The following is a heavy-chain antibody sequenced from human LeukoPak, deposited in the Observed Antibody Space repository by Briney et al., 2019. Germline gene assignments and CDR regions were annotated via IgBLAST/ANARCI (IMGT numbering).Heavy chain of an antibody. CDR1: GGSISSSAYH. D-gene: IGHD1-26*01. Sequence: PSETLSLTCTVSGGSISSSAYHWGWIRQPPGKGLEWIGSIHYSRSTYYNSSLKSRVTIFLDTSKNQFSLKLSSVTAADTAVYYCARDDSVSYFGRGFDIWGQGTMVTVSS. CDR2: IHYSRST. CDR3: ARDDSVSYFGRGFDI. V-gene: IGHV4-39*07. J-gene: IGHJ3*02.